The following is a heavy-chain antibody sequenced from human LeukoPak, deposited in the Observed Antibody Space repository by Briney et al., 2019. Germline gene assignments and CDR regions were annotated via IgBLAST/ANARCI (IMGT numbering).Heavy chain of an antibody. CDR3: ARFRDGYNLDYYGMDV. Sequence: SETLSLTCVVSGDSISSGAYSWSWIRQPPGKGLEWIGYIFHSGSTFYNPSLKSRVTISVDNSKNQFSLKLSSVTAADTAVYYCARFRDGYNLDYYGMDVWGQGTTVTVSS. V-gene: IGHV4-30-2*01. CDR2: IFHSGST. D-gene: IGHD5-24*01. J-gene: IGHJ6*02. CDR1: GDSISSGAYS.